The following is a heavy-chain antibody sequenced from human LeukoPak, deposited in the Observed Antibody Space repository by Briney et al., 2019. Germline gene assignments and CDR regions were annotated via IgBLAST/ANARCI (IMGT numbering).Heavy chain of an antibody. D-gene: IGHD3-22*01. J-gene: IGHJ4*02. Sequence: GGSLRLSCAASGFTFSSYAMHWVRQAPGKGLEWAAVISYDGSNKYYADSVKGRFTISRDNSKNTLYLQMNSLRAEDTAVYYCATTYDSSGYSFDYWGQGTLVTVSS. CDR3: ATTYDSSGYSFDY. CDR2: ISYDGSNK. CDR1: GFTFSSYA. V-gene: IGHV3-30-3*01.